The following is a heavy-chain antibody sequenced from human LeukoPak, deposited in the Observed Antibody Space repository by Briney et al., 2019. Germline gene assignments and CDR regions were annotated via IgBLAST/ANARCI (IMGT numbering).Heavy chain of an antibody. J-gene: IGHJ4*02. CDR3: AKGDCSSTSCSIDY. CDR2: ISWNSGSI. V-gene: IGHV3-9*03. Sequence: PGGSLRLSCAASGFTFDDYAMHWVRQAPGKGLEWVSGISWNSGSIGYADSVKGRFTISRDNAKNSLYLQMNSLRAEDMAFYYCAKGDCSSTSCSIDYGSQATLVTVSS. CDR1: GFTFDDYA. D-gene: IGHD2-2*01.